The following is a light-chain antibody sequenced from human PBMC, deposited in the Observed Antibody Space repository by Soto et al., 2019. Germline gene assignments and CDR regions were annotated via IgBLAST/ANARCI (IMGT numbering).Light chain of an antibody. CDR1: SGSVSTSYF. J-gene: IGLJ3*02. CDR2: NTS. Sequence: QTVVTQEPSLSVSPGGTVTLTCGLSSGSVSTSYFPSWYQQTPGQAPRTLIYNTSTRSSGVPDRLSGSILGNKAALTITGAQADEESDYYCLLYLGGGIWVFGGGTKLTVL. CDR3: LLYLGGGIWV. V-gene: IGLV8-61*01.